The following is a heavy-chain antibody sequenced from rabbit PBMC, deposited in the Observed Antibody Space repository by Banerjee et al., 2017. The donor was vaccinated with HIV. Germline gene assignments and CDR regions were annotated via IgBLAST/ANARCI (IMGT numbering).Heavy chain of an antibody. D-gene: IGHD4-1*01. Sequence: QEQLEESGGDLVKPEGSLTLTCTASGFSFSNKYVMCWVRQAPGKGLEWIAYIYPDYGCKNYASWVNGRFTISKAPWTTVTLQMTSLTAADTASYFFARDLAGVIGWNFGLWGPGTLVTVS. CDR2: IYPDYGCK. CDR3: ARDLAGVIGWNFGL. V-gene: IGHV1S45*01. CDR1: GFSFSNKYV. J-gene: IGHJ4*01.